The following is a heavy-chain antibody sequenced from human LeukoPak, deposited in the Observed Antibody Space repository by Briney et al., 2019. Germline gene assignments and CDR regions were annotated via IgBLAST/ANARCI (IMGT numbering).Heavy chain of an antibody. CDR1: GGSISSYY. V-gene: IGHV4-4*07. J-gene: IGHJ6*03. CDR2: IYTSGST. Sequence: SETLSLTCTVSGGSISSYYWSWIRHPAGKGLECIGRIYTSGSTNYNPSLKSRVTMSVDTSKNQFSLKLSSVTAADTAVYYCARGTPHAPAYYYYMDVWGKGTTVTVSS. CDR3: ARGTPHAPAYYYYMDV. D-gene: IGHD2-15*01.